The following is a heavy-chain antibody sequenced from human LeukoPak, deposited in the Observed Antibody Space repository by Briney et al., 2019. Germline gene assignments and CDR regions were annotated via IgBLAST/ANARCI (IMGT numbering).Heavy chain of an antibody. J-gene: IGHJ4*02. CDR2: IYYSGST. CDR1: GGSISSYY. Sequence: PSETLSLTCTVSGGSISSYYWSWIRQPPGKGLEWIGYIYYSGSTNYNPSLKSRVTISVDTSKNQFSLKLSSVTAADTAVYYCARDSRHDTRRPIFDYWGQGTLVTVSS. D-gene: IGHD3-9*01. CDR3: ARDSRHDTRRPIFDY. V-gene: IGHV4-59*01.